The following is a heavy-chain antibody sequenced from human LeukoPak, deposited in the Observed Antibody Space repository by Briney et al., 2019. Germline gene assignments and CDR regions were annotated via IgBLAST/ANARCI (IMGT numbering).Heavy chain of an antibody. Sequence: GASVKVSCKAAGYTFSSYDINWVRQAPGQGREYMGWMNPSSGNTGYTQKFQGRITMTRDTSIGSAYMELSSLKSEDTALYYCTRMRGYTYGYWYLDLWGRGTLVTVSS. CDR2: MNPSSGNT. V-gene: IGHV1-8*01. CDR1: GYTFSSYD. D-gene: IGHD5-18*01. CDR3: TRMRGYTYGYWYLDL. J-gene: IGHJ2*01.